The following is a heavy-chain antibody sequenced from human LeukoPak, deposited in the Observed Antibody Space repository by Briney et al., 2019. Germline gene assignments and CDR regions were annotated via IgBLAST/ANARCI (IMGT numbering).Heavy chain of an antibody. CDR1: GYTFTNYD. CDR2: MNPNSGDT. J-gene: IGHJ4*02. D-gene: IGHD2-21*02. CDR3: ARVRTVVTALVYYFDY. Sequence: ASVKVSCRASGYTFTNYDISWVRQATGQGFEWLGWMNPNSGDTGYAQDFQGRVTITSDTYTSTAYMELSSLRSEDKAVYYCARVRTVVTALVYYFDYWGQRTLVTVS. V-gene: IGHV1-8*03.